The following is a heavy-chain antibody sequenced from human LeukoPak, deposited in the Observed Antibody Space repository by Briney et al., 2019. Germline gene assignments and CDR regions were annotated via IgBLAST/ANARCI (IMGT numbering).Heavy chain of an antibody. Sequence: ASVKVSCKAFGYTFTSYGISWVRQAPGQGLEWMGWISAYNGNTNYAQKLQGRVTMTTDTSTSTAYMELRSLRSDDTAVYYCARDPPMVRGVIIRYAFDIWGQGTMVTVSS. CDR2: ISAYNGNT. CDR1: GYTFTSYG. V-gene: IGHV1-18*01. CDR3: ARDPPMVRGVIIRYAFDI. D-gene: IGHD3-10*01. J-gene: IGHJ3*02.